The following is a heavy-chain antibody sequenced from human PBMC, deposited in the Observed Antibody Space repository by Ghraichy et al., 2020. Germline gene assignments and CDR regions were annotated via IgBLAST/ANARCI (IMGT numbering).Heavy chain of an antibody. Sequence: GGSLRLSCAASGFSFSQAWMSWVRQAPGKGLQWVCRIKTKNDGETTDYAAPAKGRFTISRDDTKNTLFLQINSRKTEDTAVYFCTTGSGSPSGYWCQGTLVTVSS. J-gene: IGHJ4*02. CDR1: GFSFSQAW. D-gene: IGHD3-10*01. CDR2: IKTKNDGETT. CDR3: TTGSGSPSGY. V-gene: IGHV3-15*01.